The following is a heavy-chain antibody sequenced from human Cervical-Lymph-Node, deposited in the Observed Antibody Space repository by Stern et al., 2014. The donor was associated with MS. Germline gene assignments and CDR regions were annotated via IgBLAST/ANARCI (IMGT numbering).Heavy chain of an antibody. CDR2: IYYSRST. CDR1: GGSIRSSSYY. CDR3: ARWAYSSGWYNWFDP. D-gene: IGHD3-22*01. J-gene: IGHJ5*02. V-gene: IGHV4-39*01. Sequence: VQLEESGPGLVKPSETLSLTCTVSGGSIRSSSYYWGWIRQPPGKGLEWIGSIYYSRSTYYKPSLKCRFTISVDTSKNQFSLKLSSVTAADTAVYYCARWAYSSGWYNWFDPWGQGTLVTVSS.